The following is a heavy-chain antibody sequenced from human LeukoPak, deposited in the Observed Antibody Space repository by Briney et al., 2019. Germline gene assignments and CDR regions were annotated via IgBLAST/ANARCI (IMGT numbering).Heavy chain of an antibody. D-gene: IGHD6-13*01. J-gene: IGHJ4*02. CDR2: MRGSGETV. Sequence: GGSLRLSCAASGFTLSDYFMTWIRQAPGNGLELIAHMRGSGETVSYADSVRGRFTISRDNVKNSLYLQMNSLRAEDTAVYYCARVGVITAAGTYDYWGQGTLVTVSS. V-gene: IGHV3-11*01. CDR3: ARVGVITAAGTYDY. CDR1: GFTLSDYF.